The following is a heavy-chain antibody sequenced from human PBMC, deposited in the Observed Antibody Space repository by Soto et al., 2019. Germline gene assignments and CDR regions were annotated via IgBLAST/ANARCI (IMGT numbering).Heavy chain of an antibody. CDR2: ISSSSSVI. CDR1: GFILSDCA. Sequence: EVQLVESGGGLVQPGGSLRLSCATSGFILSDCAMNWVRQAPGKGLEWVSYISSSSSVIDYADSVKGRFTVSRDNARNSLELPTSSLRAEETTVYYCASDLSWGSTWYYYMDVWGKGTTGTVSS. CDR3: ASDLSWGSTWYYYMDV. J-gene: IGHJ6*03. D-gene: IGHD3-16*01. V-gene: IGHV3-48*01.